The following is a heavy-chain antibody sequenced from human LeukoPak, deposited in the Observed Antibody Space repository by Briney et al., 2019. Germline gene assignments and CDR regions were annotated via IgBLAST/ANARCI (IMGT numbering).Heavy chain of an antibody. CDR3: GGSGY. Sequence: SVTLSLTCTVSGASISSSGYYWTWVRQQPGKGLEWIGSMYYSGRTYNSPSLRSRPSISLDTSKNQFSLKLISVTAADTAVYYCGGSGYWGQGTLVTVSS. D-gene: IGHD3-10*01. J-gene: IGHJ4*02. CDR2: MYYSGRT. CDR1: GASISSSGYY. V-gene: IGHV4-31*03.